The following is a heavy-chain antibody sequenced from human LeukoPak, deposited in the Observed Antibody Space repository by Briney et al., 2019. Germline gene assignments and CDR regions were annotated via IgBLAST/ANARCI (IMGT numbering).Heavy chain of an antibody. J-gene: IGHJ4*02. CDR1: GFTFSSYW. D-gene: IGHD4-17*01. CDR2: INHNGNVN. Sequence: PGGSLRLSCAASGFTFSSYWMNWARQAPGKGLEWVASINHNGNVNYYVDSVKGRFTISRDNAKNSLYLQMNSLRAEDTAMYYCAKAARTTVTYSFDSWGQGTLVTVPS. V-gene: IGHV3-7*03. CDR3: AKAARTTVTYSFDS.